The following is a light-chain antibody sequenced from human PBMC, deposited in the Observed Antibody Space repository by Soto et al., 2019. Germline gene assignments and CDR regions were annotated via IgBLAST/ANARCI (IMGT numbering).Light chain of an antibody. J-gene: IGKJ3*01. CDR2: DAS. Sequence: EIELTQSPGTLSLSPGERATLSCRASQSVSNTYLAWYQQKPGQAPRLLIYDASSRATGIPDRFSGSGSGTDFTRTISRLEHEDFAVYYCQQYGRSPGLFTFGPGTKVVIK. CDR1: QSVSNTY. V-gene: IGKV3-20*01. CDR3: QQYGRSPGLFT.